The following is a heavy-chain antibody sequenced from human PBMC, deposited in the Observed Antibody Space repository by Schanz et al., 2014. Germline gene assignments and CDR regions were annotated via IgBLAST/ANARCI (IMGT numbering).Heavy chain of an antibody. CDR2: IKISGDV. V-gene: IGHV3-48*02. CDR3: VRDYNWGFDN. J-gene: IGHJ4*02. CDR1: GFSFSDYS. Sequence: EVQLVESGGGLVQSGGSLRLSCAASGFSFSDYSMNWVRQAPGKGLEWISYIKISGDVFYTDSVKGRFTISRDNAKSSLYLQMSSLRDEDTAIYHCVRDYNWGFDNWGQGTLVTVSS. D-gene: IGHD7-27*01.